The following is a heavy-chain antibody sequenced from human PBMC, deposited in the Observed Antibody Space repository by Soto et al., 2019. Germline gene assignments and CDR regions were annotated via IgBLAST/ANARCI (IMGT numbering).Heavy chain of an antibody. CDR2: ISYDGSNK. Sequence: QVQLVESGGGVLQPGRSLRLSCAASGFTFSSYAMHWVGQAPGKGLEWVAVISYDGSNKYYADSVKGRFTISRDNSKNTLYRQMNSLREEDPAVYYWGRDSGGGTAFDYWGQGTLVTVSS. CDR3: GRDSGGGTAFDY. CDR1: GFTFSSYA. J-gene: IGHJ4*02. V-gene: IGHV3-30-3*01. D-gene: IGHD1-1*01.